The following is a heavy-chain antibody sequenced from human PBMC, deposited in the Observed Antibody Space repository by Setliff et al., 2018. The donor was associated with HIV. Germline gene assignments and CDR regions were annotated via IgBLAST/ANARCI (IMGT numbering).Heavy chain of an antibody. CDR2: VNPNSGDA. CDR1: GYTFTGHY. D-gene: IGHD3-16*01. J-gene: IGHJ3*01. CDR3: ARGGEERNMITGALDV. Sequence: ASVKVSCKASGYTFTGHYLHWVRQAPGQGLEWLGWVNPNSGDAIYAQNFQGRVTMTRDTSINAAYMELRGLRSDDTAVYYCARGGEERNMITGALDVWGQGSLVTVSS. V-gene: IGHV1-2*02.